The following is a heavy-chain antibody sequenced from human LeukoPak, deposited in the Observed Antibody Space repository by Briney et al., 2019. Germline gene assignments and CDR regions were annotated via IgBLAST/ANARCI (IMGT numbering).Heavy chain of an antibody. CDR2: IYSGGNT. CDR3: AREQIIVAAIYFDY. V-gene: IGHV3-53*01. J-gene: IGHJ4*02. D-gene: IGHD2-2*02. Sequence: GGSLRLSCAASGFTVSSNYMSWVRQAPGKGLEWVSVIYSGGNTYYADSVKGRFTISRDNSKDTLYLQMNSLRAEDTAVYYCAREQIIVAAIYFDYRGQGTLVTVSS. CDR1: GFTVSSNY.